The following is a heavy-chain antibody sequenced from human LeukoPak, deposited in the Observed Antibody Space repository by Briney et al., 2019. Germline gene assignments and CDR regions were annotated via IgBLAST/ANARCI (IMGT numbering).Heavy chain of an antibody. CDR2: VYSGGGT. J-gene: IGHJ4*02. D-gene: IGHD5-18*01. CDR1: GFTVSGNY. V-gene: IGHV3-66*01. Sequence: VGSLRLSCAASGFTVSGNYMSWVRQAPGKGLEWVSIVYSGGGTYYADSVKGRFTISRDNSKNTLYLQMNSLRAEDTAVYYCARDQVPALANWGQGTLVTVSS. CDR3: ARDQVPALAN.